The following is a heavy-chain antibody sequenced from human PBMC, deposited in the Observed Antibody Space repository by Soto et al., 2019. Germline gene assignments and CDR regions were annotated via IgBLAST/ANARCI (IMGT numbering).Heavy chain of an antibody. V-gene: IGHV1-18*01. CDR3: ASSITNYGDYGIGAFDI. CDR1: GYTFTSYG. Sequence: QVQLVQSGAEVKKPGASVKVSCKASGYTFTSYGISWVRQAPGQGLEWMGWISAYNGNTNDAQKLQGRVTMTTDTSTSTAYMELRSLRSDDTAVYYCASSITNYGDYGIGAFDIWGQGTMVTVSS. CDR2: ISAYNGNT. J-gene: IGHJ3*02. D-gene: IGHD4-17*01.